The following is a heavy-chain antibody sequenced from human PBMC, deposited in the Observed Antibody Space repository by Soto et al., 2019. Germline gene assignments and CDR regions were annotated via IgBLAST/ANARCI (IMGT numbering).Heavy chain of an antibody. J-gene: IGHJ4*02. CDR3: ARGQPPAISDY. V-gene: IGHV4-34*01. CDR2: INHSGST. CDR1: GGSFSGYY. D-gene: IGHD2-21*01. Sequence: PSETLSLTCAVYGGSFSGYYWSWIRQPPGKGLEWIGEINHSGSTNYNPSLKSRVTISVDTSKNQFSLKLSSVTAADTAVYYCARGQPPAISDYWGQGTLVTVSS.